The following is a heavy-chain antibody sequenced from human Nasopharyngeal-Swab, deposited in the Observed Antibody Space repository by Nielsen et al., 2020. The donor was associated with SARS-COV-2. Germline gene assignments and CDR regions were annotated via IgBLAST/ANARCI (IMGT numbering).Heavy chain of an antibody. V-gene: IGHV3-21*01. CDR1: GFTPSGYS. CDR2: ISSSAAFI. CDR3: ARDGRSASYYVMDV. Sequence: GGSLRLSCAASGFTPSGYSMNWVRQAPGKGLEWVSSISSSAAFINYADSVQGRLTISRDNAKNSLYLQMNSLRAEDTAVYYCARDGRSASYYVMDVWGQGTTVTVSS. J-gene: IGHJ6*02.